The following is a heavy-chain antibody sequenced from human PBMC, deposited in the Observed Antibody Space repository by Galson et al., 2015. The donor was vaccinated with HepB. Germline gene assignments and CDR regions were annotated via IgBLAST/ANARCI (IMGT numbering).Heavy chain of an antibody. CDR3: AKVVVVTAIEGDAFDI. V-gene: IGHV3-30*18. Sequence: SLRLSCAASGFTFSSYGMHWVRQAPGKGLEWVAVISYDGSNKYYADSVKGRFTISRDNSKNTLYLQMNSLRAEDTAVYYCAKVVVVTAIEGDAFDIWGQGTMVTVSS. D-gene: IGHD2-21*02. J-gene: IGHJ3*02. CDR2: ISYDGSNK. CDR1: GFTFSSYG.